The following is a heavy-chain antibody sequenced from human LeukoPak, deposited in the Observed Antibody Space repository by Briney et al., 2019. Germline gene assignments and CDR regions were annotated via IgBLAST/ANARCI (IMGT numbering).Heavy chain of an antibody. Sequence: WASVKVSCKASGGTFSSYAISWVRQAPGQGLEWMGGIIPIFGTANYAQKFQGRVTITADESTSTAYMELSSLRSEDTAVYYCARRRRQWLVSHWFDPWGQGTLVTVSS. J-gene: IGHJ5*02. V-gene: IGHV1-69*13. CDR3: ARRRRQWLVSHWFDP. D-gene: IGHD6-19*01. CDR2: IIPIFGTA. CDR1: GGTFSSYA.